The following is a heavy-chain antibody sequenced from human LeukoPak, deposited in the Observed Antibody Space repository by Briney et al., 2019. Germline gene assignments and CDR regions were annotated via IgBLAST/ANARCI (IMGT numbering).Heavy chain of an antibody. J-gene: IGHJ3*02. CDR3: ARNSQAAFDI. Sequence: GGSLRHSCAASGFTFTRYRMSWVRQAPGKGLEWVANIKEDGGEKDYVDSVKGRFTISRDNAKNSLYLQMNSLRGEDTAVYYCARNSQAAFDIWGQGRMVTVSS. V-gene: IGHV3-7*04. D-gene: IGHD2/OR15-2a*01. CDR1: GFTFTRYR. CDR2: IKEDGGEK.